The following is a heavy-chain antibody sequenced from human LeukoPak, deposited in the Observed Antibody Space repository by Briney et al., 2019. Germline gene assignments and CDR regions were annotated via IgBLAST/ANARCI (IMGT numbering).Heavy chain of an antibody. Sequence: PGGSLRLSCAASGFTLSSYSMNWVRQAPGKGLEWVSYITSSSSTIYYAHSVKGRFTISRDNAKNSLYLQMNSLRDEDTAVYYCARGGVAGRWYWGQGTLVTVSS. D-gene: IGHD6-19*01. CDR1: GFTLSSYS. V-gene: IGHV3-48*02. CDR2: ITSSSSTI. CDR3: ARGGVAGRWY. J-gene: IGHJ4*02.